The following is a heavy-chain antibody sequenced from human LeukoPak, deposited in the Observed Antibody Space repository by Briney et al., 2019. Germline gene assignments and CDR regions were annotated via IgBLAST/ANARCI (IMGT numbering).Heavy chain of an antibody. V-gene: IGHV3-21*01. CDR3: ARVRGIAAEDYYYGMDV. J-gene: IGHJ6*04. CDR2: ISTGSSYK. D-gene: IGHD6-13*01. CDR1: GFTFSIYS. Sequence: PGGSLRLSCAASGFTFSIYSMNWVRQAPGKGLEWVSYISTGSSYKYHADSVKGRFTISRDNSKNTLYLQMNSLRAEDTAVYYCARVRGIAAEDYYYGMDVWGKGTTVTVSS.